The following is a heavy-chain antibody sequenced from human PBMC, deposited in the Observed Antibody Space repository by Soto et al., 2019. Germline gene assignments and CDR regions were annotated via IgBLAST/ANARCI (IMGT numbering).Heavy chain of an antibody. D-gene: IGHD3-10*01. V-gene: IGHV3-7*03. CDR2: IKQDGSEN. J-gene: IGHJ4*02. CDR3: AKKVNSGSGSQYFDY. CDR1: GFTFSSYW. Sequence: DVQLVESGGGLVQPGGSLRLSCAASGFTFSSYWMSWVRQAPGKGLEWVANIKQDGSENYYVDSVRGRFTISRDNAKNSLYLQMNSLRAEDTAVYYCAKKVNSGSGSQYFDYWGQGTLVTVSS.